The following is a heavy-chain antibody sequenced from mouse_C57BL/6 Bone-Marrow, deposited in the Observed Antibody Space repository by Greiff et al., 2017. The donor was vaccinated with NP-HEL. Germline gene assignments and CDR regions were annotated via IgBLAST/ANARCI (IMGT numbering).Heavy chain of an antibody. CDR3: ARGRDGPLYFDY. CDR1: GYTFTSYW. J-gene: IGHJ2*01. V-gene: IGHV1-7*01. CDR2: INPSSGYT. Sequence: VQRVESGAELAKPGASVKLSCKASGYTFTSYWMHWVKQRPGQGLEWIGYINPSSGYTKYNQKFKDKATLTADKSSSTAYMQLSSLTYEDSAVYYCARGRDGPLYFDYWGQGTTLTVSS. D-gene: IGHD2-3*01.